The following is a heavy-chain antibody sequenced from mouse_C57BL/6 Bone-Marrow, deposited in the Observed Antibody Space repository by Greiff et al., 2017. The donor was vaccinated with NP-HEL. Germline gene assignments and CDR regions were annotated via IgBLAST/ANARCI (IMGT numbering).Heavy chain of an antibody. CDR3: VRHVPYYYGSSYDYAMDY. CDR1: GFSFNTYA. D-gene: IGHD1-1*01. CDR2: IRSKSNNYAT. J-gene: IGHJ4*01. V-gene: IGHV10-1*01. Sequence: EVQLVESGGGLVQPKGSLKLSCAASGFSFNTYAMNWVRQAPGKGLEWVARIRSKSNNYATYYADSVKDRFTISRDDSESMLYLQMNNLKTEDTAMYYCVRHVPYYYGSSYDYAMDYWGQGTSVTVSS.